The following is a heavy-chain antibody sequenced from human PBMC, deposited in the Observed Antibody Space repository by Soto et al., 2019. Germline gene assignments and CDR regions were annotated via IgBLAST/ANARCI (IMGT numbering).Heavy chain of an antibody. Sequence: TLSLTCTVSGGSISSGDYYWSWIRQPPGKGLEWIGYIYYSGSTYYNPSLKSRVTISVDTSKNQFSLKLSSVTAADTAVYYCARAEWFGEPCYFDYWGQGTLVTVSS. CDR3: ARAEWFGEPCYFDY. J-gene: IGHJ4*02. CDR2: IYYSGST. V-gene: IGHV4-30-4*01. D-gene: IGHD3-10*01. CDR1: GGSISSGDYY.